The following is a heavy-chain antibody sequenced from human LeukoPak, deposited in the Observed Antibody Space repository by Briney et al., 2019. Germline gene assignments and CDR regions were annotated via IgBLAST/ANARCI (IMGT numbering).Heavy chain of an antibody. J-gene: IGHJ4*02. CDR1: GFSFSNYI. Sequence: PGGSLRLSCAASGFSFSNYIMNWVRQAPGKGLEWVSSISSSSDYIYYADSVKGRFTISRDNAKNSLYLQMNSLRAEDTAVYYCAREMVTAISASFDYWGQGTLVTVS. V-gene: IGHV3-21*01. CDR2: ISSSSDYI. D-gene: IGHD2-21*02. CDR3: AREMVTAISASFDY.